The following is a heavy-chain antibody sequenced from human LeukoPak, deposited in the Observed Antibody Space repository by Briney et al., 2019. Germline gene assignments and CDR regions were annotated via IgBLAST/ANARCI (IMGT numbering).Heavy chain of an antibody. CDR1: GGSLSHYY. CDR3: ARRAFSFYGMDV. Sequence: SETLYLTCTVSGGSLSHYYWNWIRQPPGKGLEWVAYMYYSGRTSYNPSLKSRVTISLDTSKNQISLKLSSVTAADTAGYYCARRAFSFYGMDVWGQGTTVTVSS. CDR2: MYYSGRT. V-gene: IGHV4-59*08. J-gene: IGHJ6*02.